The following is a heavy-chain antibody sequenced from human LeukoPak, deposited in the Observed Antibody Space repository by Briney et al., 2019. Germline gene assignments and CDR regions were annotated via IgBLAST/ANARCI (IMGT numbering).Heavy chain of an antibody. V-gene: IGHV3-23*01. D-gene: IGHD3-10*01. CDR2: ISGSGGST. CDR1: GFPFSSYA. Sequence: GGSLRLSCAASGFPFSSYAMSWVRQAPGKGLEWVSGISGSGGSTYYTDSVKGRFTISRDNSKNTLYLLMNSLRAEDTAVYYCAKVTELTMVWGAFDIWGQGTMVTVSS. J-gene: IGHJ3*02. CDR3: AKVTELTMVWGAFDI.